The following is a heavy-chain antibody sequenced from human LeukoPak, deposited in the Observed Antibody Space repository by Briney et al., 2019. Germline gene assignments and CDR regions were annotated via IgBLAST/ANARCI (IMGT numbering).Heavy chain of an antibody. Sequence: PSETLSLTCTVSGGSISSYYWSWIRQPAGKGLEWIGRIYTSGSTNYNPSLKSRVTMSVDTSKNQFSLKLSSVTAADTAAYYCARDGSSCSHDPFDIWGQGTMVTVSS. V-gene: IGHV4-4*07. D-gene: IGHD6-13*01. J-gene: IGHJ3*02. CDR3: ARDGSSCSHDPFDI. CDR1: GGSISSYY. CDR2: IYTSGST.